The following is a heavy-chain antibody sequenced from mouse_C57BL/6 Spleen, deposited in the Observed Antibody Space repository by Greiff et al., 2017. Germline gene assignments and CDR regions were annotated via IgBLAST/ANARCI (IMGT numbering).Heavy chain of an antibody. CDR2: INPSTGGT. CDR3: ARKNYDWPWFAY. V-gene: IGHV1-42*01. Sequence: DVHLVESGPELVKPGASVKISCKASGYSFTGYYMNWVKQSPEKSLEWIGEINPSTGGTTYNQKFKAKATLTVDKSSSTAYMQLKSLTSEDSAVYYCARKNYDWPWFAYWGQGTLVTVSA. J-gene: IGHJ3*01. CDR1: GYSFTGYY. D-gene: IGHD2-4*01.